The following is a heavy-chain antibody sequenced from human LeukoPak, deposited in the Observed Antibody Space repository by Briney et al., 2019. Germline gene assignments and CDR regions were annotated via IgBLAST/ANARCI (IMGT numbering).Heavy chain of an antibody. J-gene: IGHJ4*02. CDR3: AKDINPDPYYYDSVNDY. CDR2: INIDGRST. D-gene: IGHD3-22*01. CDR1: GFTFSSYG. Sequence: GGSLRLSCAASGFTFSSYGMHWVRQAPGEGLEWVSRINIDGRSTNYADSVKGRFTTSRDNAKNTLYLQMNSLRAEDTALYYCAKDINPDPYYYDSVNDYWGQGTLVTVSS. V-gene: IGHV3-74*01.